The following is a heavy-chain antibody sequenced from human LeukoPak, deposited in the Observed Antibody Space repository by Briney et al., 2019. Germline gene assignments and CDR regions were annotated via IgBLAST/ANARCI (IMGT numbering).Heavy chain of an antibody. CDR2: ISYDGSNK. CDR1: GFTFSSYA. Sequence: PGGSLRLSCAVSGFTFSSYAMHWVRQAPGKGLEWVAVISYDGSNKYYADSVKGRFTISRDNSKNTLYLQMNSLRAEDTAVYYGAREYDSSPGYWGQGTLVTVSS. CDR3: AREYDSSPGY. D-gene: IGHD3-22*01. V-gene: IGHV3-30-3*01. J-gene: IGHJ4*02.